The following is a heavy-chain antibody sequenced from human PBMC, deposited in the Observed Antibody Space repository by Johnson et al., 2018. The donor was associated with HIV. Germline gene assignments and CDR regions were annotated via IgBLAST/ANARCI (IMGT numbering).Heavy chain of an antibody. CDR3: ARDNLATPFGAFDF. Sequence: VQLVESGGGFIQPGGSLRLSCAASGFTVSSNYMSWVRQAPGKGLVWVSIIYSGGSTYYADSVRGRFTISRDNSKNTLYLHMNSLSAEDRAVYYCARDNLATPFGAFDFWGQGTMVTVSS. J-gene: IGHJ3*01. V-gene: IGHV3-66*03. D-gene: IGHD3-3*01. CDR2: IYSGGST. CDR1: GFTVSSNY.